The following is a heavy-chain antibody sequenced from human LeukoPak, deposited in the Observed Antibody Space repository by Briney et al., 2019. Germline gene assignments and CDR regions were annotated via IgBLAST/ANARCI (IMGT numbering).Heavy chain of an antibody. CDR3: ARDTYYYGSGSYRLDY. Sequence: SETLSLTCTFSGGSISSYYWSWLPQPAGKGLEWIRRIHTSGSTNYNPSLKSRVTMSVDTSKNQFSLKLSSVTAADTAVYYCARDTYYYGSGSYRLDYWGQGTLVTVSS. D-gene: IGHD3-10*01. CDR2: IHTSGST. J-gene: IGHJ4*02. V-gene: IGHV4-4*07. CDR1: GGSISSYY.